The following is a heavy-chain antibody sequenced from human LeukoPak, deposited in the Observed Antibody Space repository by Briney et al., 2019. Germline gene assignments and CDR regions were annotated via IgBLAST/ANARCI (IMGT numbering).Heavy chain of an antibody. D-gene: IGHD3-10*01. J-gene: IGHJ4*02. CDR2: INNSGST. CDR3: ARALKVWFGELYYFDY. Sequence: SETLSLTCAVYGGSFSGYYWSWIRQPPGKGPEWIGEINNSGSTNYNPSLKSRVTTSVDTSKNQFSLKLSSVTAADTAVYYCARALKVWFGELYYFDYWGQGTLVTVSS. V-gene: IGHV4-34*01. CDR1: GGSFSGYY.